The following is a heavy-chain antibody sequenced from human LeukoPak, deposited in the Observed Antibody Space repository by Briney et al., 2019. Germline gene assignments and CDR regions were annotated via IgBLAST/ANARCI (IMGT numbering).Heavy chain of an antibody. V-gene: IGHV4-39*07. D-gene: IGHD3-22*01. CDR3: ARVPVGYYDSSGYYGFN. J-gene: IGHJ4*02. CDR1: GFTFSSYG. Sequence: GSLRLSCAASGFTFSSYGMHWVRQPPGKGLEWIGSIYYSGSTYYNPSLKSRVTISVDTSKNQFSLKLSSVTAADTAVYYCARVPVGYYDSSGYYGFNWGQGTLVTVSS. CDR2: IYYSGST.